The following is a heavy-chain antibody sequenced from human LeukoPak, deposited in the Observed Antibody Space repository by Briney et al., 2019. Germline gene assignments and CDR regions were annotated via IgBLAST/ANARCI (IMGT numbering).Heavy chain of an antibody. CDR1: GCTFTGYY. V-gene: IGHV1-2*02. CDR3: ARIPYDSSVLLAFDI. Sequence: GASVKVSCKASGCTFTGYYMHWVRQAPGQGLEWRGWINPNSGGTNYAQKFQGRVTMTRDTSISTAYMELSRLRSDDTAVYYCARIPYDSSVLLAFDIWGQGTMVTVSS. CDR2: INPNSGGT. J-gene: IGHJ3*02. D-gene: IGHD3-22*01.